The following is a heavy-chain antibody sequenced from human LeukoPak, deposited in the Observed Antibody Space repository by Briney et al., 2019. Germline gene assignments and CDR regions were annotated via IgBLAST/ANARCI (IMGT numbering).Heavy chain of an antibody. CDR1: GFTFSSYA. CDR3: ARGNGDYVPY. Sequence: GGTLRLSCAASGFTFSSYAMHWVRQAPGKGLVWVSRVKSDGSSTSYADSVKGRFTISRDNARNTLYLQMNSLRAEDAAVYYCARGNGDYVPYWGQGTLVTVSS. J-gene: IGHJ4*02. D-gene: IGHD4-17*01. CDR2: VKSDGSST. V-gene: IGHV3-74*01.